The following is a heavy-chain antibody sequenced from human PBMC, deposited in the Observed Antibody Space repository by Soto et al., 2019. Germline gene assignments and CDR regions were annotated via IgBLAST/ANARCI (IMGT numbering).Heavy chain of an antibody. V-gene: IGHV3-48*02. CDR2: ISSSGSSI. CDR1: GFTFSSYS. Sequence: GGSLRLSCAASGFTFSSYSMNWVRQAPGKGLEWVSYISSSGSSIYYADSVKGRFTISRDNAKNTLYLQMNSLRDEDTAVYYCARDGWLQFVMDYWCQGTLVTV. D-gene: IGHD5-12*01. J-gene: IGHJ4*02. CDR3: ARDGWLQFVMDY.